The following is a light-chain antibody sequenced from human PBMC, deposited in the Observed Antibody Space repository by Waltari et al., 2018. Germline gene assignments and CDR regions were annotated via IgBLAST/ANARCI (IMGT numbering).Light chain of an antibody. CDR3: QSYDNTGRGSVL. CDR2: GNS. Sequence: SILTQPHSVSGAPGQRVLHSCTGISSSIGAFDVTWYPVRPSAVPKLLIYGNSNRPSGVPDRFSASKSGTSASLVIAGLQPDDEAHYYCQSYDNTGRGSVLIGGGTQVTVL. V-gene: IGLV1-40*01. J-gene: IGLJ2*01. CDR1: SSSIGAFD.